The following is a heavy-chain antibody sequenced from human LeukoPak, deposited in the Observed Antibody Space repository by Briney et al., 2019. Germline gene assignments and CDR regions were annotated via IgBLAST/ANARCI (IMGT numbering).Heavy chain of an antibody. V-gene: IGHV3-11*01. CDR1: GFTFSDYY. CDR2: ISSSGSTI. D-gene: IGHD3-22*01. J-gene: IGHJ3*02. CDR3: ARCPTYYYDSSGQSPDDAFDI. Sequence: GGSLRLSCAASGFTFSDYYMSWIRQAPGKGLEWVSYISSSGSTIYYADSVKGRFTISRDNAKNSLYLQMNSLRAEDTAVYYCARCPTYYYDSSGQSPDDAFDIWGQGTMVTVSS.